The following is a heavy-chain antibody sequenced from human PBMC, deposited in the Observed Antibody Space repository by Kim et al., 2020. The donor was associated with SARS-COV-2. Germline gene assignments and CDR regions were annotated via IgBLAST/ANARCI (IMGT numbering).Heavy chain of an antibody. J-gene: IGHJ4*02. Sequence: ASVKVSCKASGYTFTSYGISWVRQAPGQGLEWMGWISAYNGNTNYAQKLQGRVTMTTDTSTSTAYMELRSLRSDDTAVYYCARGPTTLLWFGEALDYWGQGTLVTVSS. V-gene: IGHV1-18*04. CDR2: ISAYNGNT. CDR1: GYTFTSYG. CDR3: ARGPTTLLWFGEALDY. D-gene: IGHD3-10*01.